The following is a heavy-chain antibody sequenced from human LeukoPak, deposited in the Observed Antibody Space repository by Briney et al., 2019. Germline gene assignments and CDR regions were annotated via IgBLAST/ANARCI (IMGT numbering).Heavy chain of an antibody. J-gene: IGHJ3*02. V-gene: IGHV1-69*05. Sequence: GASVKVSCKASGGTFSSYAISWVRQAPGQGLEWMGGIIPIFGTANYAQKFQGRVTLTRDTSTSTVYMNVSNLRSEDTAVYYCARESLGSYKTVVIVARGHDAFDMWGQGTMVTVSS. CDR2: IIPIFGTA. CDR3: ARESLGSYKTVVIVARGHDAFDM. D-gene: IGHD3-22*01. CDR1: GGTFSSYA.